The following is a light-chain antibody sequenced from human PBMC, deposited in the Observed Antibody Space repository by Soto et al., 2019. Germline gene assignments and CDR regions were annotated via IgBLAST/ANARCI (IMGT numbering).Light chain of an antibody. CDR2: GAS. J-gene: IGKJ5*01. CDR1: QSVRSTY. Sequence: EIVMKHSPATLSVSPGERATLSCRASQSVRSTYLAWYQQKRGQAPRFLIYGASTRATGIPDRFSGSGSGTDFTLTISRLEPEDFAVYYCQLYGISPITLGQGTRLEI. CDR3: QLYGISPIT. V-gene: IGKV3-20*01.